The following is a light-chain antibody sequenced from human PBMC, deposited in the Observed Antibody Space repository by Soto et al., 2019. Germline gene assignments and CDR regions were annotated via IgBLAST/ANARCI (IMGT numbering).Light chain of an antibody. V-gene: IGKV3-11*01. Sequence: EIVLTQSPASLSLYPGERATLSCRASQSVDSHLVWYQQKPGQAPRLLIFAASNRATGIPVRFSGSGSGTDFTLAINRLEPDDFAVYYCQQRSDWPIPFGQGTRLEIK. CDR1: QSVDSH. CDR2: AAS. CDR3: QQRSDWPIP. J-gene: IGKJ5*01.